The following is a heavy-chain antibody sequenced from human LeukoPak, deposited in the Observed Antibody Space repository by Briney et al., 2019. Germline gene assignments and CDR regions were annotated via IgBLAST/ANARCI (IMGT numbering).Heavy chain of an antibody. D-gene: IGHD3-10*01. CDR3: ARGVLVVPAALYGSGSYYVDY. J-gene: IGHJ4*02. Sequence: SETLSLTCTVSGGSISSYYWSWIRQPAGQGLEWIGRIYTSGSINSNPSLKSRVTMSVDTSKNQFSLKLSSVTAADTAVYYCARGVLVVPAALYGSGSYYVDYWGQGTLVTVSS. V-gene: IGHV4-4*07. CDR1: GGSISSYY. CDR2: IYTSGSI.